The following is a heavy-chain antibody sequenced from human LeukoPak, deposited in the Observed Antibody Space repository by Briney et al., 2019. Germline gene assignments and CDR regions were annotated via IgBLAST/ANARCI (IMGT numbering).Heavy chain of an antibody. Sequence: SETLSLTCTVSGGSISSSSYYWGWLRQPPGKGLEWIGSIYCSGSTYYNPSLNRPVTISVATSKNQFSLKLSSVTAADTAVYYCARDIAAAGWYFDYWGQGTLVTVSS. CDR2: IYCSGST. J-gene: IGHJ4*02. CDR3: ARDIAAAGWYFDY. V-gene: IGHV4-39*07. CDR1: GGSISSSSYY. D-gene: IGHD6-13*01.